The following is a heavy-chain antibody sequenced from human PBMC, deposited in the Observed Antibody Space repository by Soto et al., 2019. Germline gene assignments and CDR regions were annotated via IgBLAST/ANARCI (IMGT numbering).Heavy chain of an antibody. CDR2: ISGSGGST. Sequence: HPGGSLRLSCAASGFTFSSYAMSWVRQAPGKGLEWVSAISGSGGSTYYADSVKGRFTISKDNSKNTLYLQMNSLRAEDTAVYYCAKGLLTGYYSVHYYYGMDVWGQGTTVTVS. V-gene: IGHV3-23*01. CDR3: AKGLLTGYYSVHYYYGMDV. J-gene: IGHJ6*02. CDR1: GFTFSSYA. D-gene: IGHD3-9*01.